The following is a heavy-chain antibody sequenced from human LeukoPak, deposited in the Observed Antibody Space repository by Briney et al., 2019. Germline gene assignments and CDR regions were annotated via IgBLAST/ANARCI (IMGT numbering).Heavy chain of an antibody. CDR2: INAGNGNT. V-gene: IGHV1-3*01. Sequence: ASVKVSCKASGYTFTSYAMHWVRQAPGQRLGWMGWINAGNGNTKYSQKFQGRVTITRDTSASTAYMELSSLRSEDTAVYYCARDGITMVRGVIRGISYNWFDPWGQGTLVTVSS. CDR3: ARDGITMVRGVIRGISYNWFDP. J-gene: IGHJ5*02. CDR1: GYTFTSYA. D-gene: IGHD3-10*01.